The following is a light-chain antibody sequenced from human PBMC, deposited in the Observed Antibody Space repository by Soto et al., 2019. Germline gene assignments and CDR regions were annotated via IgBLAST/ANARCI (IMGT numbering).Light chain of an antibody. J-gene: IGLJ1*01. V-gene: IGLV1-47*01. CDR1: SSNIGSNY. CDR3: AAWDDSLSGSYV. CDR2: RNN. Sequence: QPVLTQPPSASGTPGQRVTISCSGSSSNIGSNYVYWYQQLPGTAPKLHIYRNNQRPSGVPDRFSGSKSGTSASLAISGLRSEDEADYYCAAWDDSLSGSYVFGTGTKLTVL.